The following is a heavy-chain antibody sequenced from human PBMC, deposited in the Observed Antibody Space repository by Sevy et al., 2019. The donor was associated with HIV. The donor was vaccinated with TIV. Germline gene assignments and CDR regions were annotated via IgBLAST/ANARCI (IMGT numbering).Heavy chain of an antibody. V-gene: IGHV4-59*08. CDR2: IYYSGST. D-gene: IGHD5-12*01. J-gene: IGHJ6*03. Sequence: SETLSLTCTVSGGSISSYYWSWIRQPPGKGLEWIGYIYYSGSTNYNPSLKSRVTISVDTSKNQFSLKLSSVTAADTAVYYCARLPGRLRLHYYYYMDVWGKGTTVTVSS. CDR1: GGSISSYY. CDR3: ARLPGRLRLHYYYYMDV.